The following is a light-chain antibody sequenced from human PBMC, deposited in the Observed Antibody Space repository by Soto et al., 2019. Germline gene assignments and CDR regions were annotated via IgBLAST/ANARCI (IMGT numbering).Light chain of an antibody. CDR3: QHYNSYSEA. V-gene: IGKV1-5*03. J-gene: IGKJ1*01. Sequence: DIQMTQSPSTLSGSVGDRVTITCRASQTFSSWLAWYQQKPGKAPKLLIYKASTLKSGVPSRFSGSGSGTEFTLTISSLQPDDFATYCCQHYNSYSEAFGQGTKVDIK. CDR1: QTFSSW. CDR2: KAS.